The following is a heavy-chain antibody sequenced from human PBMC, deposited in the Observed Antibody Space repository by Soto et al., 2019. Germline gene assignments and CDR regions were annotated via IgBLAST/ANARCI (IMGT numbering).Heavy chain of an antibody. CDR2: ISSSGSTI. CDR3: ARAGLRDFWSGYPSYYYYYGMDV. J-gene: IGHJ6*02. Sequence: QVQLVESGGGLVKPGGSLRLSCAASGFTFSDYYMSWIRQAPGKGLEWVSYISSSGSTIYYADSVKGRFTISRDNAKNSLYLQMHSLRAEDTAVYYCARAGLRDFWSGYPSYYYYYGMDVWGQGTTVTVSS. D-gene: IGHD3-3*01. CDR1: GFTFSDYY. V-gene: IGHV3-11*01.